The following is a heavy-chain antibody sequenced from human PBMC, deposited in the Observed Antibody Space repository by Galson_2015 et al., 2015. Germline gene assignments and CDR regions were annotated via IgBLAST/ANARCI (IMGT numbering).Heavy chain of an antibody. CDR1: GFTFNTYS. J-gene: IGHJ6*02. CDR3: AREFVIVPPGIEGYYYGMDV. Sequence: SLRLSCAASGFTFNTYSMNWVRQAPGKGLEWLSYISTSGAITYYADSVKGRFTIARDNAKNSLYLEMNSLRDEDTAVYYCAREFVIVPPGIEGYYYGMDVWGQGTTVTVSS. CDR2: ISTSGAIT. D-gene: IGHD2-2*01. V-gene: IGHV3-48*02.